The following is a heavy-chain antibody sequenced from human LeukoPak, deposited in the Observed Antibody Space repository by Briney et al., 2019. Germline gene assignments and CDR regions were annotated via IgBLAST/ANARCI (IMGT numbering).Heavy chain of an antibody. J-gene: IGHJ4*02. CDR1: GYTFTVYY. CDR2: INPNSGGT. V-gene: IGHV1-2*02. CDR3: ARVPTRQWPLQY. D-gene: IGHD6-19*01. Sequence: ASVNVSCKASGYTFTVYYMHWVRQAPGQGLEWMGWINPNSGGTNYAQKFQGRVTMTRDTSISTAYMELSRLRSDDTAVYYCARVPTRQWPLQYWGQGTLVTVSS.